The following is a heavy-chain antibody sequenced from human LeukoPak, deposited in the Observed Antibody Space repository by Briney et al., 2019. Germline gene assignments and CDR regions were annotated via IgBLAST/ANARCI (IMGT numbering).Heavy chain of an antibody. CDR3: ARGHCGDYA. D-gene: IGHD4-17*01. CDR2: INQAGSEK. Sequence: GGSLRLSCVASGFTSSTYWMNWVRQAPGKGLEWVANINQAGSEKYYVDSVKGRFTISRDNAKSSLYLQMNSLRAEDTAEYYCARGHCGDYAWGQGTLVTVSS. V-gene: IGHV3-7*01. CDR1: GFTSSTYW. J-gene: IGHJ5*02.